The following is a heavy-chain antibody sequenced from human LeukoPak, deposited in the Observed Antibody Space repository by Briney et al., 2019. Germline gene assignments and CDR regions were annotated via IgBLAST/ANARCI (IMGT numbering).Heavy chain of an antibody. Sequence: PGGSLRLSCAASGFTFSSYAMSWVRQAPGKGLEWVSVISGSGGSTYYADSVKGRFTISRDNSKNTLYLQMNSLRAEDTAVYYCAKDERITMVRGVPFDYWGQGTLVTVSS. CDR2: ISGSGGST. V-gene: IGHV3-23*01. D-gene: IGHD3-10*01. CDR1: GFTFSSYA. CDR3: AKDERITMVRGVPFDY. J-gene: IGHJ4*02.